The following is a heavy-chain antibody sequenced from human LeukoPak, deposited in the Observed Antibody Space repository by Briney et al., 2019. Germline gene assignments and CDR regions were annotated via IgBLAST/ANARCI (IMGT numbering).Heavy chain of an antibody. CDR2: IKQDGSEK. V-gene: IGHV3-7*01. J-gene: IGHJ4*02. CDR1: GFTFSSYW. Sequence: PGGSLRLSCAASGFTFSSYWMSWVRQAPGKGLEWVANIKQDGSEKYYVDSVKGRFAISRDNAKTSLYLQMNSLRAEDTAVYYCARGGQGVVTAVDYWGQGTLVTVSS. D-gene: IGHD2-21*02. CDR3: ARGGQGVVTAVDY.